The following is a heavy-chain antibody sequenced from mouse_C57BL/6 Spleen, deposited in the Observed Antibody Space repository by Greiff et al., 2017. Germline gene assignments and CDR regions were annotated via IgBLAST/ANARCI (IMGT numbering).Heavy chain of an antibody. J-gene: IGHJ4*01. D-gene: IGHD1-1*01. V-gene: IGHV1-64*01. Sequence: VQLQQPGAELVKPGASVKLSCKASGYTFTSYWMHWVKQRPGQGLEWIGMIHPNSGSTNYNEKFKSKATLTVDKSSSTAYMQLSSLTSEDSAVYYCARIGSYYAMDYWGQGTSVTVSS. CDR1: GYTFTSYW. CDR3: ARIGSYYAMDY. CDR2: IHPNSGST.